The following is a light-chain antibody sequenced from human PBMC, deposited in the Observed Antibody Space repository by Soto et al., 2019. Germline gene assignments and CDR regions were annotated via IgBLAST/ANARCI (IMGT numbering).Light chain of an antibody. Sequence: EIQMTQSPSSLSASVGERVTITCRASQSVSSWLAWYQQKPGKAPNLLIYAASNLQTGVPSRFSGSGSGTDFTLTISSLQPEDFATYYCQQASSFPLTFGQGTRLEI. CDR2: AAS. J-gene: IGKJ5*01. CDR3: QQASSFPLT. CDR1: QSVSSW. V-gene: IGKV1-12*01.